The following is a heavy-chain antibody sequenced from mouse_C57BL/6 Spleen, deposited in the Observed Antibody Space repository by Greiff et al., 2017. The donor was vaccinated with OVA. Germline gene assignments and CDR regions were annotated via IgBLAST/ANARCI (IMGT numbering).Heavy chain of an antibody. CDR1: GYTFTEYT. CDR2: FYPGSGSI. CDR3: ARHEKGHYYGSGDYAMDY. J-gene: IGHJ4*01. V-gene: IGHV1-62-2*01. D-gene: IGHD1-1*01. Sequence: QVQLQQSGAELVKPGASVKLSCKASGYTFTEYTIHWVKQRSGQGLEWIGWFYPGSGSIKYNEKFKDKATLTADKSSSTAYMELSRLTSEDSAVYFCARHEKGHYYGSGDYAMDYWGQGTSVTVSS.